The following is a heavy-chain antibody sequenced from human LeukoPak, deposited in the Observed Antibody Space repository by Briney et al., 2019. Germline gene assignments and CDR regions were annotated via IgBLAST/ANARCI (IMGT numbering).Heavy chain of an antibody. CDR2: IYYSGST. CDR1: GGSISSSSYY. D-gene: IGHD5-24*01. CDR3: ARDVEMATLFDY. V-gene: IGHV4-39*07. Sequence: SETLSLTCTVSGGSISSSSYYWGCILQPPGKGLEWIGSIYYSGSTYYNPSLKSRVTISVDTSKNQFSLKLSSVTAADTAVYYCARDVEMATLFDYWGQGTLVTVSS. J-gene: IGHJ4*02.